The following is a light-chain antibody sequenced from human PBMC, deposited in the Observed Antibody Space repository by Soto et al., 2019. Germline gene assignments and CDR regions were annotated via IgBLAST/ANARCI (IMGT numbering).Light chain of an antibody. CDR3: QQYNNWLSLT. CDR2: GAS. V-gene: IGKV3-15*01. Sequence: EIVMTQSPATLSVSPGXRATLSCRASQSVSSNLAWYQQKPGQAPRLLIYGASTRATGIPARFSGSGSGTEFTLTISSLQSEDFAVYYCQQYNNWLSLTFGGGTKVDIK. J-gene: IGKJ4*01. CDR1: QSVSSN.